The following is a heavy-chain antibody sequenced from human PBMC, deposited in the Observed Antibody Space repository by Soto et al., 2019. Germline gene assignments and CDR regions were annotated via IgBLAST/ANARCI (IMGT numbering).Heavy chain of an antibody. CDR3: ARGLPLVFDY. V-gene: IGHV4-59*01. CDR2: IYYSGST. CDR1: GGSISSYY. D-gene: IGHD2-2*01. Sequence: QVQLQESGPGLVKPSETLSLTCTVSGGSISSYYWSWIRQPPGKGLEWIGYIYYSGSTNYNPSLKSRVTISVDTSKNQFSLKMSSVTAADTALYYCARGLPLVFDYWGQGTLVTVSS. J-gene: IGHJ4*02.